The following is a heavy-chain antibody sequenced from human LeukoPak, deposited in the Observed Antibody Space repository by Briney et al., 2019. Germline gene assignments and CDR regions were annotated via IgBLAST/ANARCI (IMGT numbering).Heavy chain of an antibody. CDR2: IYYGGST. Sequence: GGSLRLSCAASGFTVSSNSMSWVRQTPGKGLEWVSVIYYGGSTFYADSVQGRVSISRDNSKNILYLQINNLRAEDSAVSYCARVAKDCGGDCFSDYWGQGTLVTVSS. CDR3: ARVAKDCGGDCFSDY. CDR1: GFTVSSNS. V-gene: IGHV3-66*01. D-gene: IGHD2-21*02. J-gene: IGHJ4*02.